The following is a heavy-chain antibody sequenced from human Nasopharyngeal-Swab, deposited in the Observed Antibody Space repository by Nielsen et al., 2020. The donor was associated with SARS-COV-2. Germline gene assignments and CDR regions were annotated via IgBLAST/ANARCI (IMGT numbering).Heavy chain of an antibody. CDR2: IYTRGST. V-gene: IGHV4-61*02. Sequence: SKTLSLTCTVSGGSISSSSYYWSWIRQPAGKGLEWIGRIYTRGSTNYNPSLKSRVTMSIDTSKNQFSLRLSSVTAADTAVYYCARDGGYCTGGSCQRRVDYWGHGTLVTVSS. CDR3: ARDGGYCTGGSCQRRVDY. CDR1: GGSISSSSYY. J-gene: IGHJ4*01. D-gene: IGHD2-15*01.